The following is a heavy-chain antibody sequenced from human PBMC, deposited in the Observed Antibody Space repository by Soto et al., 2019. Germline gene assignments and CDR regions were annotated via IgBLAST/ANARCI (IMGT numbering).Heavy chain of an antibody. V-gene: IGHV4-34*01. J-gene: IGHJ4*02. CDR3: ARGQRVGVITTWFDY. D-gene: IGHD3-22*01. CDR1: VGSFSGYY. Sequence: SETLSLTCAVYVGSFSGYYWSWIRQPPGKGLEWIGEINHSGSTNYNPSLKSRVTISVDTSKNQFSLKLSSVTAADTAVYYCARGQRVGVITTWFDYWGQGTLVTVPQ. CDR2: INHSGST.